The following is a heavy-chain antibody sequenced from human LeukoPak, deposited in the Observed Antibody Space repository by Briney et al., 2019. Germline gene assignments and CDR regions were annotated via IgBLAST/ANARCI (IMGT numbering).Heavy chain of an antibody. CDR1: GITFSGYW. D-gene: IGHD1/OR15-1a*01. CDR3: AREVEQGSKYYFDH. CDR2: INPGGSTT. J-gene: IGHJ4*02. Sequence: PGGSRRLSCEVSGITFSGYWMHWVRQDPGKGLVWVARINPGGSTTTYADSVKGRFTISRDNAKNTLYLQMNSLRAEDTAVYYCAREVEQGSKYYFDHWGRGSLVTVSS. V-gene: IGHV3-74*03.